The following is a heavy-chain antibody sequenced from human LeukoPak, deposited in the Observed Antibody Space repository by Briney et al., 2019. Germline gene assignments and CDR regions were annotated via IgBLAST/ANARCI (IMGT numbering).Heavy chain of an antibody. CDR2: IYYSGST. Sequence: SETLSLTCTVSGGSISGYYWSWIRQSPGKGLEWIGYIYYSGSTNYNPSLKSRVTISVDTSKNQFSLKLSSVTAADTAVYYCASKPYSSSSWDYWGQGTLVTVSS. CDR1: GGSISGYY. V-gene: IGHV4-59*12. J-gene: IGHJ4*02. D-gene: IGHD6-6*01. CDR3: ASKPYSSSSWDY.